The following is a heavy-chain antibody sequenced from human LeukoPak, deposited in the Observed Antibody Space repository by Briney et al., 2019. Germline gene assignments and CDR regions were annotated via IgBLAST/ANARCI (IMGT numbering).Heavy chain of an antibody. CDR2: IYYSGST. Sequence: PSETLSLTCTVSGGSISSSSYYWGWIRQPPGKGLEWIGSIYYSGSTYYNPSLKSRVTISVDTSKNQFSLKLSSVTAADTAVYYCARSSITMVRGVHSPFDYWGQGTLVTVSS. CDR3: ARSSITMVRGVHSPFDY. D-gene: IGHD3-10*01. CDR1: GGSISSSSYY. J-gene: IGHJ4*02. V-gene: IGHV4-39*07.